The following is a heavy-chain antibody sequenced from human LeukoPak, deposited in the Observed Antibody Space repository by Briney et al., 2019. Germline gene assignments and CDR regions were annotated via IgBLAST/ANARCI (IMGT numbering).Heavy chain of an antibody. CDR1: GGSFSGYY. J-gene: IGHJ6*02. D-gene: IGHD3-10*01. CDR3: ARAMVYYYYGMDV. Sequence: PSETLSLTCAVYGGSFSGYYWSWIRQPPGKGLEWIGEINHSGSTNYNPSLKSRVTISVDTSKNQFSLKLSSVTAADTAVYYYARAMVYYYYGMDVWGQGTTVTVSS. CDR2: INHSGST. V-gene: IGHV4-34*01.